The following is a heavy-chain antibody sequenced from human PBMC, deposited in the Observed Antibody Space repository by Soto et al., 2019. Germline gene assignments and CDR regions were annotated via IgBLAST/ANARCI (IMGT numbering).Heavy chain of an antibody. V-gene: IGHV3-7*05. CDR3: ARAHGRYSSSSGFWFDP. CDR1: GFTFSSYW. J-gene: IGHJ5*02. CDR2: IKQDGSEK. Sequence: GGSLRLSCAASGFTFSSYWMSWVRQAPGKGLEWVANIKQDGSEKYYVDSVKGRFTISRDNAKNSLYLQMNSLRAEDTAVYYCARAHGRYSSSSGFWFDPWGQGTLVTVSS. D-gene: IGHD6-6*01.